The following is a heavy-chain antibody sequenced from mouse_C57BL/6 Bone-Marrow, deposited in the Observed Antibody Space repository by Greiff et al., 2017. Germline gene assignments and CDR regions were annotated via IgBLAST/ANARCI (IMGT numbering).Heavy chain of an antibody. CDR2: FYPGSGSI. CDR3: ARHGYGSSPFAY. CDR1: GYTFTSYW. V-gene: IGHV1-62-2*01. Sequence: QVQLQQSGAELVKPGASVKVSCKASGYTFTSYWMHWVKQRPGQGLEWIGWFYPGSGSIKYNEKFKDKATLTADKSSSTVYMELSRLTSEDSAVYFCARHGYGSSPFAYWGQGTLVTVSA. D-gene: IGHD1-1*01. J-gene: IGHJ3*01.